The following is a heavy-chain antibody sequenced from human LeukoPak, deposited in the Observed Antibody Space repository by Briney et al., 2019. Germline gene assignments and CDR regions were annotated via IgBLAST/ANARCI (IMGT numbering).Heavy chain of an antibody. V-gene: IGHV3-23*01. CDR2: MSGDGVVT. Sequence: GGSLSLSCAASGFIFSDLAMLWVRQAPGRGLEWVCFMSGDGVVTHYADSVKGRFTISRDNSKSTLYLQMNSLRAEDTAMYYCAKRGHFDSISSSVSLDSWGQGTLVTVSS. CDR3: AKRGHFDSISSSVSLDS. D-gene: IGHD3-9*01. CDR1: GFIFSDLA. J-gene: IGHJ4*02.